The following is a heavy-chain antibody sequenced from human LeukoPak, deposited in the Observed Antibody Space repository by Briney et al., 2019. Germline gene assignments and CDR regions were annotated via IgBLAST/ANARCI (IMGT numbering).Heavy chain of an antibody. Sequence: QSGGSLRLSCAASGFTFSSYGMHWVRQAPGKGLEWVAFIRYDGSNKYYADSVKGRFTISRDNSKNTLYLQMNSLRVEDTAVYYCAREVPSEAYCGGDCYSGDYWGQGTLVTVSS. D-gene: IGHD2-21*02. CDR2: IRYDGSNK. CDR1: GFTFSSYG. CDR3: AREVPSEAYCGGDCYSGDY. V-gene: IGHV3-30*02. J-gene: IGHJ4*02.